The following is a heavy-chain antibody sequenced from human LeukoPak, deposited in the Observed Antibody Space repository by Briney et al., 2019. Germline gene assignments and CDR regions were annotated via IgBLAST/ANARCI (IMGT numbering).Heavy chain of an antibody. J-gene: IGHJ4*02. V-gene: IGHV3-21*01. D-gene: IGHD4-17*01. Sequence: GGSLRLSCAASGFTFSSYSTNWVRQAPGKGLEWVSSISSSSSYIYYADSVKGRFTISRDNAKNSLYLQMNSLRAEDTAVYYCARAGGDYVWRNWGQGTLVTVSS. CDR2: ISSSSSYI. CDR3: ARAGGDYVWRN. CDR1: GFTFSSYS.